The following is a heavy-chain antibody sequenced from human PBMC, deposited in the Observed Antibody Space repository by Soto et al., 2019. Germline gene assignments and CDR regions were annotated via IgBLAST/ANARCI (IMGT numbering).Heavy chain of an antibody. V-gene: IGHV3-73*01. CDR2: IRSKVNSHAT. CDR3: VRGTRTPGLDY. J-gene: IGHJ4*02. Sequence: GSLRLSCSASGFILSDSAMHWVRQASGKGLEWLGRIRSKVNSHATTYAASVKGRFTMSRDDSKNTAYLQMNSLKTEDTAVYYCVRGTRTPGLDYWGQGTLVTSPQ. CDR1: GFILSDSA. D-gene: IGHD1-7*01.